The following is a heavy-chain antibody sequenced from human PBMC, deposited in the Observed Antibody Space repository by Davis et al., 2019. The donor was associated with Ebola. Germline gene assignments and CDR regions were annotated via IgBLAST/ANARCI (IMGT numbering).Heavy chain of an antibody. CDR2: IKQDGSEK. CDR1: GFTFSSYG. Sequence: GESLKISCAASGFTFSSYGMHWVRQAPGKGLEWVANIKQDGSEKSYLDSVKGRFTISRDNAEDSLYLQMSSLRGEDTAIYYCARDAFSLSRYDTEDHWGQGTLVTVSS. J-gene: IGHJ4*02. CDR3: ARDAFSLSRYDTEDH. D-gene: IGHD3-9*01. V-gene: IGHV3-7*01.